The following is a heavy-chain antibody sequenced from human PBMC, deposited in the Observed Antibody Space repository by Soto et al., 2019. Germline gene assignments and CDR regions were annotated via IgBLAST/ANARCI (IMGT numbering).Heavy chain of an antibody. Sequence: PGGSLRLSCTASGFMFSAYATLWVRQAPGKGLEWVAAMSYDGTNTYYADSVKGRFTISRDNSKNTLFLQMSSLTADDSAVYYCARDPSPYTSGWYGIDFWGLGTLVTVSS. CDR3: ARDPSPYTSGWYGIDF. CDR1: GFMFSAYA. CDR2: MSYDGTNT. J-gene: IGHJ4*01. D-gene: IGHD6-19*01. V-gene: IGHV3-30-3*01.